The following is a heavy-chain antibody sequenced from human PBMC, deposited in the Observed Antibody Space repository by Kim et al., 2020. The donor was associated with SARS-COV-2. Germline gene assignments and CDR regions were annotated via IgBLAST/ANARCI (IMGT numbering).Heavy chain of an antibody. V-gene: IGHV4-4*02. J-gene: IGHJ4*02. Sequence: TNHTTSLKSRVTISVDKSKHQCSLKLRSVTAADTAVYYCARGGGSYFFDYWGQGTLVTVSS. D-gene: IGHD1-26*01. CDR2: T. CDR3: ARGGGSYFFDY.